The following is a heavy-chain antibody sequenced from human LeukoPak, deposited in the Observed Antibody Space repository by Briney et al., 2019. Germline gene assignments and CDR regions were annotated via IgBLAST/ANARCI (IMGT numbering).Heavy chain of an antibody. CDR3: ARALGYCSSTSCAYVDY. J-gene: IGHJ4*02. V-gene: IGHV4-34*01. CDR1: GGSISSYY. D-gene: IGHD2-2*01. Sequence: SETLSLTCTVSGGSISSYYWSRIRQPAGKGLEWIGEINHSGSTNYNPSLKSRVTVSVDTSKNQFSLKLSSVTAADTAVYYCARALGYCSSTSCAYVDYWGQGTLVTVSS. CDR2: INHSGST.